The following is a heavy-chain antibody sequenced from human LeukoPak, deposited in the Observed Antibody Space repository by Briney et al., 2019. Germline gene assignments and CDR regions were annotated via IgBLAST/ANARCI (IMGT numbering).Heavy chain of an antibody. Sequence: ASVRVSCKASGYTFTGYYMHWVRQAPGQGLEWMGWINPNSGGTNYAQKFQGRVTMTRDTSTSTAYMELSRLRSDDTAVYYCARALAAVRGPPVRVDAFDIWGQGTMVTVSS. V-gene: IGHV1-2*02. CDR2: INPNSGGT. J-gene: IGHJ3*02. D-gene: IGHD3-10*01. CDR3: ARALAAVRGPPVRVDAFDI. CDR1: GYTFTGYY.